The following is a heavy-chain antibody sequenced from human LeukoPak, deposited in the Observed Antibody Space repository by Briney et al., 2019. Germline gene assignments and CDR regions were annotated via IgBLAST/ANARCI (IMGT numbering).Heavy chain of an antibody. J-gene: IGHJ4*02. CDR1: GGSFSGYY. CDR2: INHSGST. V-gene: IGHV4-34*01. D-gene: IGHD2-21*01. CDR3: ASGYSGYFDY. Sequence: SETLSLTCAVYGGSFSGYYWSWIRQPPGKGLEWIGEINHSGSTNYNPSLKSRVTISADTSKNQFSLKLSSVTAADTAVYYCASGYSGYFDYWGQGTLVTVSS.